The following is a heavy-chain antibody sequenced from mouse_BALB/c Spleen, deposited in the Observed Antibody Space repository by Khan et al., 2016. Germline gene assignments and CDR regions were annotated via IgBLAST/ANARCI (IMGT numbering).Heavy chain of an antibody. CDR3: ATYDGYIFDY. Sequence: EVKLLESGPSLVKPSQTLSLTCSVTGDSITSGYWNWIRKLPGNKLEYMGYISYSGSTYYNPSLKSRISITRDTSKNQYYLQFNSMTNEDTATYDCATYDGYIFDYWGQGTTLTVSS. V-gene: IGHV3-8*02. D-gene: IGHD2-3*01. J-gene: IGHJ2*01. CDR1: GDSITSGY. CDR2: ISYSGST.